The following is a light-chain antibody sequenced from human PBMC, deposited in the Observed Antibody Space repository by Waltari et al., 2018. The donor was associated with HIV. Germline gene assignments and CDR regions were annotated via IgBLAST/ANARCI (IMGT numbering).Light chain of an antibody. J-gene: IGLJ1*01. V-gene: IGLV2-14*01. CDR2: EVS. CDR1: SSDVGGYNY. Sequence: QSALTQPASVSGSPGQSITISCTGTSSDVGGYNYVSWYQQHPGKAPKLMIYEVSNRFSGSKSGNTASLTISGLQAEDEADYFCSSYTPSTTYYVFGTGTRITVL. CDR3: SSYTPSTTYYV.